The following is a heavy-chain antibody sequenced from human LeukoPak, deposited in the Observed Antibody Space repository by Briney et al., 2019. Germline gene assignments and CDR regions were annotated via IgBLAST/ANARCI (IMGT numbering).Heavy chain of an antibody. Sequence: GSLRLSCAASGFTFDDYTMHWVRQAPGKGLEWVSLISWDGGSTYYADSVKGRFTISRDNSKNSLYLQMNSLRTEDTALYYCAKEGVDTAMVTSYYYYYMDVWGKGTTVTVSS. D-gene: IGHD5-18*01. CDR2: ISWDGGST. J-gene: IGHJ6*03. CDR1: GFTFDDYT. CDR3: AKEGVDTAMVTSYYYYYMDV. V-gene: IGHV3-43*01.